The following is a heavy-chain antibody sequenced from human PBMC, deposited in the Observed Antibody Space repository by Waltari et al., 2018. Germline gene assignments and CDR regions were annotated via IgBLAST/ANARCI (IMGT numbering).Heavy chain of an antibody. CDR3: ATYLGYWSSTSCSSPPRLDY. CDR2: IIPIFGTA. J-gene: IGHJ4*02. V-gene: IGHV1-69*01. D-gene: IGHD2-2*01. CDR1: GGTFSSYA. Sequence: QVQLVQSGAEVKKPGSSVKVSCKASGGTFSSYAISWVRQAPGQGLEWMGGIIPIFGTANYAQKFQGRVTITADESTSTAYMELSSLRSEDTAVYYCATYLGYWSSTSCSSPPRLDYWGQGTLVTVSS.